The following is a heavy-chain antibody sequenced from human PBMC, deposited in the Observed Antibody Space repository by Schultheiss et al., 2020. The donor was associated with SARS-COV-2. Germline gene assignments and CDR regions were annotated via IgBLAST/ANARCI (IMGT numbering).Heavy chain of an antibody. CDR1: GFTFSSYW. CDR2: IKQDGSNK. Sequence: GGSLRLSCAASGFTFSSYWMSWVRQAPGKGLEWVANIKQDGSNKYYADSVKGRFTISRDNSKNTLYLQMNSLRAEDTAVYYCARVSGYSYGSRIAAAGTIDYWGQGTLVTVSS. J-gene: IGHJ4*02. D-gene: IGHD6-13*01. CDR3: ARVSGYSYGSRIAAAGTIDY. V-gene: IGHV3-7*01.